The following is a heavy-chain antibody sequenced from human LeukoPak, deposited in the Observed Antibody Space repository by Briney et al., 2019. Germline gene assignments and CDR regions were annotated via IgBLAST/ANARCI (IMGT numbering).Heavy chain of an antibody. V-gene: IGHV3-23*01. D-gene: IGHD6-6*01. CDR3: AKVHVPSSIAALPGDY. Sequence: GGSLRLSCAASGFTFSSYGMSWVRQPPGKGLEWVSAISGSGGSPYYADSVKGRFTISRDNSKNTLYLQMNSLRAEDTAVYYCAKVHVPSSIAALPGDYWGQGTLVTVSS. CDR1: GFTFSSYG. J-gene: IGHJ4*02. CDR2: ISGSGGSP.